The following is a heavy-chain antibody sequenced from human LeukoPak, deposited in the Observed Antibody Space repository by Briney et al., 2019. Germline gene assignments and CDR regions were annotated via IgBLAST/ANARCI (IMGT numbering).Heavy chain of an antibody. CDR3: ARRGTHTLIGVVTSNWFDP. CDR1: GGSISSGGYF. V-gene: IGHV4-30-2*01. CDR2: IYHSGST. D-gene: IGHD3-3*01. J-gene: IGHJ5*02. Sequence: SETLSLTCTVSGGSISSGGYFWSWIRQPPGKGLEWIGYIYHSGSTYYKPSLKSRVIISVDRSKNQFSLKLSSVTAADTAVYYCARRGTHTLIGVVTSNWFDPWGQGTLVTVSS.